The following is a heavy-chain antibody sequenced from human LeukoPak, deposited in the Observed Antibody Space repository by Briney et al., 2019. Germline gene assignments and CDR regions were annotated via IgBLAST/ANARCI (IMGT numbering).Heavy chain of an antibody. V-gene: IGHV3-23*01. D-gene: IGHD6-13*01. Sequence: GGSLRLSCAASGFTFSSYAMSWVRQTPGKGLEWVSAISGSGGNTFYGDSVKGRFTISRDNSKNTLYLQMTSLGAEDTAVYYCAKGGIAAAGTGYWGQGTLVTVSS. J-gene: IGHJ4*02. CDR3: AKGGIAAAGTGY. CDR1: GFTFSSYA. CDR2: ISGSGGNT.